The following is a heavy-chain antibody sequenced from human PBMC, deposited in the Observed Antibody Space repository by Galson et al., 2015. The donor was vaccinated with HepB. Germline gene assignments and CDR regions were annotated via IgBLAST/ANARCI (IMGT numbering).Heavy chain of an antibody. V-gene: IGHV3-66*03. CDR3: ARDQGDDYLNYYYYVGMDV. CDR1: GFTVSSIY. D-gene: IGHD4-11*01. Sequence: SLRLSCAASGFTVSSIYMSWVRQAPGKGLEWVSVICRNSTTYYADSVKGRFTISRDNSRNTLYLQMNRLETEDTAVYYCARDQGDDYLNYYYYVGMDVWGQGTTVTVSS. J-gene: IGHJ6*02. CDR2: ICRNSTT.